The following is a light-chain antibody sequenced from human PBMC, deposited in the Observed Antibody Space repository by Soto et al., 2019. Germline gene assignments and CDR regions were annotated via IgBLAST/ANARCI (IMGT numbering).Light chain of an antibody. CDR2: GAS. CDR3: QQYGDSPRT. J-gene: IGKJ2*01. V-gene: IGKV3-20*01. Sequence: EIVLTQSPGTLSLSPGERATLSCRASQSVSNRYLAWYRQRPGQAPRLLIYGASSRATGIPDRFSGSGSGTDFTLTISRLDPEHFAVYYCQQYGDSPRTFGQGTKLEI. CDR1: QSVSNRY.